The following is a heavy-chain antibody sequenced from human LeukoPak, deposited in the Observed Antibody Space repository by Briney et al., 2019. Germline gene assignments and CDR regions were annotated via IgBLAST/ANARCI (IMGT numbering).Heavy chain of an antibody. CDR3: ARDVSSVATAAPGHWGVDV. Sequence: ASVKVSCKTSGYTFTGYYIHWVRQAPGQGLEWLGWINPNTGDINYAQKSQGRVTTTRDTSISTAYMELSSLRSDDTAVYYCARDVSSVATAAPGHWGVDVWGQGTTVTVSS. V-gene: IGHV1-2*02. CDR1: GYTFTGYY. D-gene: IGHD6-13*01. CDR2: INPNTGDI. J-gene: IGHJ6*02.